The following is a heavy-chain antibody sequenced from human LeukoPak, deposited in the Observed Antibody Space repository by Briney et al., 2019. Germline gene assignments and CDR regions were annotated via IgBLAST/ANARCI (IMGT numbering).Heavy chain of an antibody. CDR3: AREARAYSSGWYFDY. CDR1: GGSISSGGYY. V-gene: IGHV4-31*03. CDR2: IYYSGST. Sequence: TLSLTCTVSGGSISSGGYYWSWIRQHPGKGLEWIGYIYYSGSTYYNPSLKSRVTISVDTSKNQFSLKLSSVTAADTAVCYCAREARAYSSGWYFDYWGQGTLVTVSS. J-gene: IGHJ4*02. D-gene: IGHD6-19*01.